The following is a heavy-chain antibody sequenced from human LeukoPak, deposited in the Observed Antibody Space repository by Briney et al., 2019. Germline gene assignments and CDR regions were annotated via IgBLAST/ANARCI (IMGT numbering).Heavy chain of an antibody. D-gene: IGHD4-11*01. Sequence: PSETLSLTCAVYGGSFSGYYWSWIRQPPGKGLEWIGEINHSGSTNYNPSLKSRVTISVDTSKNQLSLKLSSVTAADTAVYYCARGPLTVTHYYYGMDVWGQGTTVTVSS. J-gene: IGHJ6*02. CDR2: INHSGST. CDR1: GGSFSGYY. CDR3: ARGPLTVTHYYYGMDV. V-gene: IGHV4-34*01.